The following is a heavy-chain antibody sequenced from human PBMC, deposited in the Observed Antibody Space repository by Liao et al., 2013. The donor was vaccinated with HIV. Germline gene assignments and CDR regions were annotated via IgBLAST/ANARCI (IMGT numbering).Heavy chain of an antibody. Sequence: QVQLQESGPGLVKPSETLSLTCTVSGGSIRSYYWIWIRQPPGKRLEWIGYVYYTGSTKYNPSLESRVTMSIDTSMHQFSLRLSSVTAADTAVYYCASVWDQQLWVITLYDWGQGVLVTVSS. V-gene: IGHV4-59*01. D-gene: IGHD3-22*01. CDR2: VYYTGST. CDR1: GGSIRSYY. CDR3: ASVWDQQLWVITLYD. J-gene: IGHJ4*02.